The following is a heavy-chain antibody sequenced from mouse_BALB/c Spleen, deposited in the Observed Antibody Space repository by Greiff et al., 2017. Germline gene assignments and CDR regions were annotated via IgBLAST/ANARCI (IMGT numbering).Heavy chain of an antibody. Sequence: EGHLVESGGGLVKPGGSLKLSCAASGFTFSSYAMSWVRQSPEKRLEWVAEISSGGSYTYYPDTVTGRFTISRDNAKNTLYLEMSSLRSEDTAMYYCAREYYGSSSYYAMDYWGQGTSVTVSS. J-gene: IGHJ4*01. CDR2: ISSGGSYT. CDR1: GFTFSSYA. CDR3: AREYYGSSSYYAMDY. V-gene: IGHV5-9-4*01. D-gene: IGHD1-1*01.